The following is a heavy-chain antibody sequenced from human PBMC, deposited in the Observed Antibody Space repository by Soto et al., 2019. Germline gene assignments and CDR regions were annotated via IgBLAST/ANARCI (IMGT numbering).Heavy chain of an antibody. J-gene: IGHJ4*02. Sequence: GGSLTLSCASSGFSFSSYSMNWVRQAPGKGLEWVSSISTSSVYIYYADSVKGRFTISRDNAKNSLSLQMNSLRPEDTAVYYCARHRGSEGYVDTAMVALGYWCQGTRVTVPS. D-gene: IGHD5-18*01. CDR2: ISTSSVYI. CDR1: GFSFSSYS. V-gene: IGHV3-21*01. CDR3: ARHRGSEGYVDTAMVALGY.